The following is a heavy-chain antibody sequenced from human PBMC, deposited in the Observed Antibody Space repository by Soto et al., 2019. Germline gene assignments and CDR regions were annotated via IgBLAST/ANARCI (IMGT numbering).Heavy chain of an antibody. CDR1: AYTFTGYY. J-gene: IGHJ4*02. V-gene: IGHV1-2*02. CDR2: INPNSGGT. Sequence: ASVKVSCKASAYTFTGYYMHWVRQAPGQGLEWMGWINPNSGGTNYAQKFQGRVTMTRDTSISTAYMELSRLRSDDTAVYYCARTPGSGYYYIDYWGQGTLVTVSS. CDR3: ARTPGSGYYYIDY. D-gene: IGHD3-3*01.